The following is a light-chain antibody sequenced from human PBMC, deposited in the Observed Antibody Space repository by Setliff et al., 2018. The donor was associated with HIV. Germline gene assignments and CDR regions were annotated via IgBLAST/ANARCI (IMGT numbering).Light chain of an antibody. Sequence: SALAQPPSASGSPGQSVTISCTGTSSDVGGYNYVSWYQQHPGKAPKLMIYEITKRPSGVPDRFSGSKSGNTASLTVSGLQTEDEADYYCCSYASSNSFVFGTGTK. J-gene: IGLJ1*01. CDR2: EIT. CDR1: SSDVGGYNY. CDR3: CSYASSNSFV. V-gene: IGLV2-8*01.